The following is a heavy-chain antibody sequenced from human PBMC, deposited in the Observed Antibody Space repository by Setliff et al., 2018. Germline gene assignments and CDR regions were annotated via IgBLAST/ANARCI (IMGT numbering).Heavy chain of an antibody. V-gene: IGHV4-39*01. D-gene: IGHD3-3*01. CDR2: TYYNGTA. Sequence: LSLTCSVSGGSISGSHYSWVWMRQPPGKRLEWIGSTYYNGTAYYNPSLQSRVAISVDTSKNQFSLKLSSVTAADTAVYYCRFWSGYYKNDYWGQGTLVTVSS. CDR1: GGSISGSHYS. J-gene: IGHJ4*02. CDR3: RFWSGYYKNDY.